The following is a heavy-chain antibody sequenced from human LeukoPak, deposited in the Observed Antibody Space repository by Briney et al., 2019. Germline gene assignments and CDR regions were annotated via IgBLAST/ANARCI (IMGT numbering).Heavy chain of an antibody. CDR1: GGSFSGYY. J-gene: IGHJ5*02. D-gene: IGHD2-2*01. CDR2: INHSGST. Sequence: SETLSLTCAVYGGSFSGYYWSWIRQPPGKGLEWIGEINHSGSTNYNPSLKSRVTISVDRSKNQFSLKLSSVTAADTAVYYCARKYCSSTSCYRWLWFDPWGQGTLVTVSS. V-gene: IGHV4-34*01. CDR3: ARKYCSSTSCYRWLWFDP.